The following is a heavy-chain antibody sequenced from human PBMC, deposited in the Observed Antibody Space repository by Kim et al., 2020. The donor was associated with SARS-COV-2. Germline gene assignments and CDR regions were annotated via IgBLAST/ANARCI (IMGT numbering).Heavy chain of an antibody. J-gene: IGHJ4*02. D-gene: IGHD1-7*01. Sequence: SETLSLTCTVSGGSISSSSYYWGWIRQPPGKGLEWIGSIYYSGSTYYNPSLKSRVTISVDTSKKQFSLNLSSVTAADTAVYYCARQAITGTTSRAVDYWGQGTLVTVSS. V-gene: IGHV4-39*01. CDR2: IYYSGST. CDR3: ARQAITGTTSRAVDY. CDR1: GGSISSSSYY.